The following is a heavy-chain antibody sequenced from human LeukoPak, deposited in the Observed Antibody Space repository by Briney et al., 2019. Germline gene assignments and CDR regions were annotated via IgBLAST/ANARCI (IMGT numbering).Heavy chain of an antibody. V-gene: IGHV4-59*12. CDR3: AREGGPYRPLDY. CDR1: GGSISTYY. CDR2: IYYSGTT. J-gene: IGHJ4*02. Sequence: PSETLSLTCTVSGGSISTYYWSWIRQPPGKGLEWIGYIYYSGTTKYNPSLKSRVTMSVDTSKNQFSLNLSSVTAADTAVYYCAREGGPYRPLDYSGQGTLVTVSS.